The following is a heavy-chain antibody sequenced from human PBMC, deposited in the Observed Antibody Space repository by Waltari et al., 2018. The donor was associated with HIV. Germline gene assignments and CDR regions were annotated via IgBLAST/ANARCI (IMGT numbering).Heavy chain of an antibody. D-gene: IGHD1-26*01. Sequence: QVQLVQSGAEVKKPGASVKVSCKASGYTFTNYPISWVRQAPRQGLEGMGWISAYNGNTNYAQKLQGRVTMTTDTSTSTAYMELRSLRSDDTAVYYCARLKVGYTGSGSEYWGQGTLVTVSS. CDR3: ARLKVGYTGSGSEY. J-gene: IGHJ4*02. CDR2: ISAYNGNT. V-gene: IGHV1-18*01. CDR1: GYTFTNYP.